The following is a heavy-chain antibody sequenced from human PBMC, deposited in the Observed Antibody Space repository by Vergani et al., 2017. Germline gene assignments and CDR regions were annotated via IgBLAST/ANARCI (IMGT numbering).Heavy chain of an antibody. CDR2: VSGRGGTT. J-gene: IGHJ4*03. D-gene: IGHD2-2*01. CDR1: GFTFRSHA. CDR3: AKGVLAIVVPAAPYYFDS. V-gene: IGHV3-23*01. Sequence: EVQLLQSGGGLVQSGGSLRVSCAASGFTFRSHAMSWVRQAPGKGLEWVSTVSGRGGTTYYADSVKGRFTVSRDNSKDTLSLQMNSLRADDTAIYYCAKGVLAIVVPAAPYYFDSWGQGTLVTVSS.